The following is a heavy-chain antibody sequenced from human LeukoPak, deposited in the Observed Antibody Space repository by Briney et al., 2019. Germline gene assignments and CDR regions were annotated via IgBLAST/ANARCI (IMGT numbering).Heavy chain of an antibody. Sequence: SETLSLTCAVYGGSFSGYYWSWVRQPPGKGLEWIGEINHSGSTNYNPSLKSRVTISVDTSKDQFSLKLSSVTAADTAVYCCAAVAVAGTSMGGYYYYYMDVWGKGTTVTISS. J-gene: IGHJ6*03. CDR1: GGSFSGYY. V-gene: IGHV4-34*01. CDR2: INHSGST. D-gene: IGHD6-19*01. CDR3: AAVAVAGTSMGGYYYYYMDV.